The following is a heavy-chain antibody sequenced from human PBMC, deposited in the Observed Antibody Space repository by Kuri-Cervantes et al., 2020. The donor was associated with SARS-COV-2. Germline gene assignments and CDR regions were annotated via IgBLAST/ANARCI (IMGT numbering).Heavy chain of an antibody. CDR2: IYYSGST. CDR3: ARAQVRGVIITLFDY. D-gene: IGHD3-10*01. Sequence: LRLSCTVSGGSISSCGYYWSWIRQHPGKGPEWIGYIYYSGSTYYNPSLKSRVTISVDTSKNQFYLRLSFVTAADTAVYYCARAQVRGVIITLFDYWGQGTLVTVSS. CDR1: GGSISSCGYY. J-gene: IGHJ4*02. V-gene: IGHV4-31*03.